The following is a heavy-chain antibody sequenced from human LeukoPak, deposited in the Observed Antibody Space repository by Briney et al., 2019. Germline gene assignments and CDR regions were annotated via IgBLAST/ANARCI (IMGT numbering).Heavy chain of an antibody. D-gene: IGHD4-17*01. CDR1: GGSISSYY. J-gene: IGHJ4*02. CDR2: IYTGGST. CDR3: ASGPTYGDYLFY. V-gene: IGHV4-4*07. Sequence: SETLSLTCTVSGGSISSYYWSWIRQPAGKGLEWIGRIYTGGSTNYNPSLKSRVTMSVDTSKNQFSLKLSSVTAADTAVYYCASGPTYGDYLFYWGQGTLVTVSS.